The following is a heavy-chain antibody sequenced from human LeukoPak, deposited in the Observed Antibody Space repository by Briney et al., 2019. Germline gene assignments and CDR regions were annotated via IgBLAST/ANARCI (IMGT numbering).Heavy chain of an antibody. CDR3: ARGLRFLDY. V-gene: IGHV1-18*01. D-gene: IGHD3-3*01. Sequence: ASVKVSCKASGYTFTSYGLSWVRQAPGQGHERVGWISGYNGNTIYAQNMQGRVTMNTDTSTSTANMELRSMRSDDTAVYYCARGLRFLDYWGQGTLVTVSS. CDR2: ISGYNGNT. J-gene: IGHJ4*02. CDR1: GYTFTSYG.